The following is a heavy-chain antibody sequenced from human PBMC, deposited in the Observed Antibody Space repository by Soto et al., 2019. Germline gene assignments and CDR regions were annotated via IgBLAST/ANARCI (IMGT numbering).Heavy chain of an antibody. CDR1: ADSIRSSSHY. CDR2: FYYSGSP. J-gene: IGHJ1*01. Sequence: QVQLQESGPGLVKPSETLSLTCTVSADSIRSSSHYWAWNRQPPGKGLEWIGGFYYSGSPYYNPSHKSRVTMSVDTSKNQFSLNLNSVTAADTAVYYCYINGFWGEGTLVTVSS. CDR3: YINGF. D-gene: IGHD2-8*01. V-gene: IGHV4-39*01.